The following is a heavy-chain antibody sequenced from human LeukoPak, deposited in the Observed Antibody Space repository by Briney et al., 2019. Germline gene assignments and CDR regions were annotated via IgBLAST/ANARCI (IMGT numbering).Heavy chain of an antibody. V-gene: IGHV4-61*02. J-gene: IGHJ5*02. CDR3: ARVVGYCSSTSCPNWFDP. CDR1: GGSISSGSYY. D-gene: IGHD2-2*01. Sequence: SQTLSLTCTVSGGSISSGSYYWSWIRQPAGKGLEWIGRIYTSGSTNYNPPLKSRVTISVDTSTSQFSLKLRSVTAADTAVYYCARVVGYCSSTSCPNWFDPWGQGTLVTVSS. CDR2: IYTSGST.